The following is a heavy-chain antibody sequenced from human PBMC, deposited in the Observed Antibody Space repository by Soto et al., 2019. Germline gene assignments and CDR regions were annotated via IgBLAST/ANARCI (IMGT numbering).Heavy chain of an antibody. V-gene: IGHV4-31*01. D-gene: IGHD2-21*02. J-gene: IGHJ4*03. CDR2: IFHTGTT. Sequence: QVQLQESGPGLVKPSQTLSLTCSVSGVSITSGHVYWNWLRQFPGRGPEWMGGIFHTGTTYYHPSLKGLLLISVDTSRNEFSLRLDSLTAADTAIYFCARSFGYCGATDCYGSFDFWGQGTLITVSS. CDR3: ARSFGYCGATDCYGSFDF. CDR1: GVSITSGHVY.